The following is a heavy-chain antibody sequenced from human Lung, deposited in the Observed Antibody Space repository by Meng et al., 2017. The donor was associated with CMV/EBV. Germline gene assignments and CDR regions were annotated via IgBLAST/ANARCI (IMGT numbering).Heavy chain of an antibody. Sequence: ETXSLTCAVYGGSFSGYYWSWIRQPPGKGLEWIGEINHSGSTNYNPSLKSRVTISVDTSKNQFSLKLSSVTAADTAVYYCAENSYGYGRWGQGTLVTVSS. J-gene: IGHJ4*02. CDR3: AENSYGYGR. D-gene: IGHD5-18*01. V-gene: IGHV4-34*01. CDR1: GGSFSGYY. CDR2: INHSGST.